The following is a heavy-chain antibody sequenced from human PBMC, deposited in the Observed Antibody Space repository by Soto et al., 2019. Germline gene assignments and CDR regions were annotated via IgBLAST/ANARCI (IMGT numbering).Heavy chain of an antibody. V-gene: IGHV4-31*03. CDR2: IYYSGST. CDR1: GGSISSGNYY. Sequence: SETLSLTCTVSGGSISSGNYYWSWIRQHPGKGLEWIGYIYYSGSTYYNPSLKSRVTISVDTSKNQFSLKLSSVTAADTAVYYCASTYYNASSGPFDYWGQGTLVTVS. J-gene: IGHJ4*02. CDR3: ASTYYNASSGPFDY. D-gene: IGHD3-22*01.